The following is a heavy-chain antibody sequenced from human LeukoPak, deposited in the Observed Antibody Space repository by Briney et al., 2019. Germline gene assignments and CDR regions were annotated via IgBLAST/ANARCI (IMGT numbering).Heavy chain of an antibody. CDR1: GFSFSSFA. CDR2: IWNDGSNK. CDR3: ARASGPFDS. J-gene: IGHJ4*02. Sequence: GGSLRLSCAASGFSFSSFAMTWVRQAPGKGLEWVAVIWNDGSNKYYADSVKGRFTISRDNSKNTLYLQMNSLRAEDTAVYSCARASGPFDSWGQGTLVTVSS. D-gene: IGHD3-10*01. V-gene: IGHV3-33*08.